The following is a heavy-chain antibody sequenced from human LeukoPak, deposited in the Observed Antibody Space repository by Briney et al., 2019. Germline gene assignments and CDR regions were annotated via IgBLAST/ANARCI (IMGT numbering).Heavy chain of an antibody. CDR2: ISYDGSNK. J-gene: IGHJ6*02. V-gene: IGHV3-30*04. CDR1: GFTFSSYA. D-gene: IGHD2/OR15-2a*01. Sequence: PGRSLRLSCAASGFTFSSYAMHWVRKAPGKGLEWVAVISYDGSNKYYADSVKGRFTISRDNSKNTLYLQMNSLRAEDTAVYYCARVEFLPYYYYGMDVWGQGTTVTVSS. CDR3: ARVEFLPYYYYGMDV.